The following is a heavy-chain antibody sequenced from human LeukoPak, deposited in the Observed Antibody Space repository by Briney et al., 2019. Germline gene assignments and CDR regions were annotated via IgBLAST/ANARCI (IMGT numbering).Heavy chain of an antibody. CDR3: ALGGGTYYDY. Sequence: GGSLRLSCAASGFTFSNYWIHWVRQAPGMGLVWVSRTSPDGSSTTYADSVKGPFTISRDNAKNTLYLQLNSLKAEDTAIYYCALGGGTYYDYWGQGTLVTVSS. D-gene: IGHD1-26*01. CDR1: GFTFSNYW. J-gene: IGHJ4*02. V-gene: IGHV3-74*01. CDR2: TSPDGSST.